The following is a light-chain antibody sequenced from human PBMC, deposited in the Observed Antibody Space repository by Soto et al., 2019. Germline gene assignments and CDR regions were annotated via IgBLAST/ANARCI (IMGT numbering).Light chain of an antibody. V-gene: IGKV1-39*01. Sequence: DIQMTQSPSSLSASVGDRVAITCRASQNIRNYLNWYQQKPGKAPRVLIYAASTLQSGVPSRFSGSGSGTDFTLTISCLQSEDFATYYCQQYYSYPWTFGQGTKVEIK. CDR1: QNIRNY. CDR3: QQYYSYPWT. J-gene: IGKJ1*01. CDR2: AAS.